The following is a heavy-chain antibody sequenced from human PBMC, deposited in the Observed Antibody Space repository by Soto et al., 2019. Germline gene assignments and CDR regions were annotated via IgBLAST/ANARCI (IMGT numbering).Heavy chain of an antibody. CDR3: ASERIRSGYTHYYGMAV. D-gene: IGHD3-3*01. J-gene: IGHJ6*02. Sequence: SETLSLTCTVSGGSVSSGSFYWSWIRQPPGKGLEWIGNIYYSGSSNYNPSLKSRVTISVDTSKNQFSLKLSSVTAADTAVYYCASERIRSGYTHYYGMAVWGQGTTVTVSS. CDR2: IYYSGSS. CDR1: GGSVSSGSFY. V-gene: IGHV4-61*01.